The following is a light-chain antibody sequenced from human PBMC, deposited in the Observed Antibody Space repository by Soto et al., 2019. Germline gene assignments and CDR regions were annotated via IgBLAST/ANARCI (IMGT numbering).Light chain of an antibody. V-gene: IGKV3-11*01. Sequence: EIGMTQSAATLSVSPGERATLSCRASQSVSSNLAWYQQKPGQAPRLLIFDASQRATGIPARFRGSGSGTDFTLSISSLEPEDFAVYYCQQSYSMPRTFGGGTKV. CDR1: QSVSSN. CDR2: DAS. CDR3: QQSYSMPRT. J-gene: IGKJ4*01.